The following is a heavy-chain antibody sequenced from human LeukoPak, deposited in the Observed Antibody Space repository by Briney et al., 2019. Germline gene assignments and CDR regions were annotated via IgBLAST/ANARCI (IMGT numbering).Heavy chain of an antibody. D-gene: IGHD6-13*01. J-gene: IGHJ3*02. Sequence: GASVKVSCKASGYTFTSYGISWVRQAPGQGLEWMGWISAYNGNTNYAQKLQGRVTMTTDTSTSTAYMGLRSLRSDDTAMYYCARRGGILYGSSSWYSAEDAFDIWGQGTMVTVSS. CDR2: ISAYNGNT. CDR1: GYTFTSYG. V-gene: IGHV1-18*01. CDR3: ARRGGILYGSSSWYSAEDAFDI.